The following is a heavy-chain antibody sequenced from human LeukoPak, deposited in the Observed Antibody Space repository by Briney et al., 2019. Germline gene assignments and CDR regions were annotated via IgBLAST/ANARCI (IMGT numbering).Heavy chain of an antibody. CDR1: GGSFSGYY. CDR2: INHSGST. D-gene: IGHD3-10*01. CDR3: ARGKKPYGSGSYYFDY. V-gene: IGHV4-34*01. J-gene: IGHJ4*02. Sequence: PSETLSLTCAVYGGSFSGYYWSWIRQPPGKGLEWIGEINHSGSTNYNPYLKSRVTISVDTSKNQFSLKLSSVTAADTAVYYCARGKKPYGSGSYYFDYWGQGTLVTVSS.